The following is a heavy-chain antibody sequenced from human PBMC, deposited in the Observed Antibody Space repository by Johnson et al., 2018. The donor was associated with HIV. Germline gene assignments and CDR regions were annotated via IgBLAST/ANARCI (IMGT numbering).Heavy chain of an antibody. Sequence: VQLVESGGGLVKPGESLRLSCAASGFTFSRYWMHWVRQAPGKGLVWVSVIYSGGSTYYADSVKGRFTISRDNSKNTLYLQMNSLRAEDTAVYYCARDGWGSRGWDDAFDIWGQGTMVTVSS. CDR3: ARDGWGSRGWDDAFDI. D-gene: IGHD5-24*01. CDR1: GFTFSRYW. J-gene: IGHJ3*02. CDR2: IYSGGST. V-gene: IGHV3-66*02.